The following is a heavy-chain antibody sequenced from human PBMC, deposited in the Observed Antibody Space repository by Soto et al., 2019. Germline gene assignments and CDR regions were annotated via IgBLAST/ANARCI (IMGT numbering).Heavy chain of an antibody. V-gene: IGHV4-31*03. CDR2: IYYSGST. J-gene: IGHJ6*02. Sequence: SETLSLTCTVSGGSIISGGYYWSWIRQHPGKGLEWIGYIYYSGSTYYNPSLKSRVTISVDTSKNQFSLKLSSVTAADTAVYYCAREHIVVVTANRNYYYYGMDVWGQGTTVS. D-gene: IGHD2-21*02. CDR1: GGSIISGGYY. CDR3: AREHIVVVTANRNYYYYGMDV.